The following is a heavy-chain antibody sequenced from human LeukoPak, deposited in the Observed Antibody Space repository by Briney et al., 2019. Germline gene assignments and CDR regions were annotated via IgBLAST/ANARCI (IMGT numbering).Heavy chain of an antibody. V-gene: IGHV1-46*01. Sequence: ASVKVSCKASGYTFTSYYMLWVRQAPGQGLEWMGLINPSGGTTNYAQKFQGRVTMTRDTSTSTVYMELSSLRSEDTAVYYCARFAVHRRLTVAGQFGLDYWGQGTLVTVSS. CDR2: INPSGGTT. D-gene: IGHD6-19*01. J-gene: IGHJ4*02. CDR3: ARFAVHRRLTVAGQFGLDY. CDR1: GYTFTSYY.